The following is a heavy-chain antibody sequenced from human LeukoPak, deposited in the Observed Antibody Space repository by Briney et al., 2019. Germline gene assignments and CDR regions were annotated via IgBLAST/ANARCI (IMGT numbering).Heavy chain of an antibody. CDR3: TKEILQGATTTNPDY. J-gene: IGHJ4*02. D-gene: IGHD5-12*01. CDR2: IYYSGST. CDR1: GGSISSGGYY. Sequence: PSQTLSLTCTVSGGSISSGGYYWSWIRQHPGKGLEWIGYIYYSGSTYYNPSLKSRVTISVDTSKNQFSLKLSSVTAADTAVYYCTKEILQGATTTNPDYWGQGTLVTVSS. V-gene: IGHV4-31*03.